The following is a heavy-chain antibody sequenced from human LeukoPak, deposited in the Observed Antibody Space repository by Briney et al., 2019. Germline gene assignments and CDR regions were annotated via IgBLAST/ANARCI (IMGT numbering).Heavy chain of an antibody. CDR1: GGSISSYY. CDR3: AREGDCSSTSCYRRGWFDP. Sequence: PSETLSLTCTVSGGSISSYYWSWIRQPAGKGLEWIGRIYTSGSTNYNPSLKSRVTMSVDTSKNQFSLKLSSVTAADTAVYYCAREGDCSSTSCYRRGWFDPWGQGTLVTISS. D-gene: IGHD2-2*01. J-gene: IGHJ5*02. V-gene: IGHV4-4*07. CDR2: IYTSGST.